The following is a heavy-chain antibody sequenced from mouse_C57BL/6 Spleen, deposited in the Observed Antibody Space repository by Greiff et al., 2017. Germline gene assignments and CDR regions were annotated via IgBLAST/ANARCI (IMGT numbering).Heavy chain of an antibody. V-gene: IGHV1-15*01. CDR3: TLYVGAMDY. Sequence: QVQLQQSGAELVRPGASVTLSCKASGYTFTDYEMHWVKQTPVHGLEWIGALDPETGGTAYNQKFKGKALLTADKSSSTAYMELRSLTSEDSAVYYCTLYVGAMDYWGQGTSVTVSS. D-gene: IGHD2-12*01. CDR2: LDPETGGT. CDR1: GYTFTDYE. J-gene: IGHJ4*01.